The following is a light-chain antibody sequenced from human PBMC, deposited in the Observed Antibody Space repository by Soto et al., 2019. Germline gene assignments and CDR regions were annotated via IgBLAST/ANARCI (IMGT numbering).Light chain of an antibody. CDR2: GAS. J-gene: IGKJ4*01. CDR1: QSISTW. CDR3: QQFYTFPLT. Sequence: DVQMTQSPSSLSASVGDTVTITCRASQSISTWLAWYQQKPNKAPKSLISGASNLQSGVPSRFSGSGSGTDFTLTISSLQHEDFDTYYCQQFYTFPLTLGGGTKVDIK. V-gene: IGKV1D-16*01.